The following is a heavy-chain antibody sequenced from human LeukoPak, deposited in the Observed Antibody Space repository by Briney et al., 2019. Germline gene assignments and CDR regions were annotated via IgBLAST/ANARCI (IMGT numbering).Heavy chain of an antibody. CDR1: GYSFTSYW. J-gene: IGHJ4*02. V-gene: IGHV5-51*01. Sequence: GGSLKISCKGSGYSFTSYWIGWVRQMPGKGLEWMGIIYPGDSDTRYSPSFQGQVTISADKSISTAYLQWSSLKASDTAMYDCARIVGGYGYGYGWDYWGQGTLVTVSS. D-gene: IGHD5-18*01. CDR3: ARIVGGYGYGYGWDY. CDR2: IYPGDSDT.